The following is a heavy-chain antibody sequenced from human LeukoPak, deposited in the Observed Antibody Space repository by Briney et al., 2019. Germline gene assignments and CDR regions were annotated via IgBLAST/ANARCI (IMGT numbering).Heavy chain of an antibody. CDR1: GFTFGDYA. Sequence: GGSLRLSCTASGFTFGDYAMSWVRQAPGKGLEWVGFIRSKAYGGTTEYAASVKGRFTISRDDSKGVAYLQMNSLKTEDTAVYYCTRDQTPYYWGQGTLVTVSS. V-gene: IGHV3-49*04. CDR2: IRSKAYGGTT. J-gene: IGHJ4*02. CDR3: TRDQTPYY.